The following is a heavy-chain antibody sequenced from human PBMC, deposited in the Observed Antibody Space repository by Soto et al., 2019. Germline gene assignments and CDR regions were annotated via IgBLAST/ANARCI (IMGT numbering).Heavy chain of an antibody. V-gene: IGHV3-23*01. CDR2: ISGSGGST. J-gene: IGHJ3*01. Sequence: EVQLLESGGGLVQPGGSLRLSCAASGFTFSSYAMSWVRQAPGKGLEWVSGISGSGGSTYYADSVRGRFTISRDNSKNTLYLQMNSLRAGDTAVYYCAKDFSRLMIVVAADAFDLWGQGTLVTVSS. CDR3: AKDFSRLMIVVAADAFDL. CDR1: GFTFSSYA. D-gene: IGHD3-22*01.